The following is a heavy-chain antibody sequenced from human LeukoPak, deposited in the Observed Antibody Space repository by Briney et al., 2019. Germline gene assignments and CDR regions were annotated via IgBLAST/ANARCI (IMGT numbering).Heavy chain of an antibody. CDR2: ISSSGSTI. J-gene: IGHJ6*04. CDR1: GFTFSSYE. CDR3: AELGITMIGGV. Sequence: GGSLRLSCAASGFTFSSYEVNWVRQAPGKGLEWISYISSSGSTIYYADSVKGRFTISRDNAKNSLYPQMNSLRAEDTAVYYCAELGITMIGGVWGKGTTVTISS. V-gene: IGHV3-48*03. D-gene: IGHD3-10*02.